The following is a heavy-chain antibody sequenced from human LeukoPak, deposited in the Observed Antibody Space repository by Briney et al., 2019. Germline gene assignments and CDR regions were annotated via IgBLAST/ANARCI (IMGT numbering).Heavy chain of an antibody. CDR1: GFTFSSYG. Sequence: PGRSLRLSCAASGFTFSSYGMHWVRQAPGKGLEWVAVIWYDGSNKYYADSVKGRFTISRGNSKNTLYLQMNSLRAEDTAVYYCARDYYDSSGYGLDYWGQGTLVTVSS. V-gene: IGHV3-33*01. D-gene: IGHD3-22*01. CDR2: IWYDGSNK. J-gene: IGHJ4*02. CDR3: ARDYYDSSGYGLDY.